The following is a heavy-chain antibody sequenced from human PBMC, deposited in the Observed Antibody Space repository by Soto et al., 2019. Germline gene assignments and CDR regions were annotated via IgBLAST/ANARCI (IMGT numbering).Heavy chain of an antibody. CDR3: ARHLGRYFDWFTDAFDI. V-gene: IGHV1-69*12. D-gene: IGHD3-9*01. CDR2: IIPIFGTA. Sequence: QVQLVQSGAEVKKPGSSVKVSCKASGGTFSSYAISWVRQAPGQGLEWMGGIIPIFGTANYAQKFQGRVMITADESTSTAYMELSCLRSVDTAVYYCARHLGRYFDWFTDAFDIWGQGTMVTVSS. J-gene: IGHJ3*02. CDR1: GGTFSSYA.